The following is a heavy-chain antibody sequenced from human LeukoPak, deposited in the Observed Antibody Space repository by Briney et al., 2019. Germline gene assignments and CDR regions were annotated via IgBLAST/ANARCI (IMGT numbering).Heavy chain of an antibody. CDR1: GGSFSGYY. CDR2: INHSGST. Sequence: PSETLSLTCAVYGGSFSGYYWSWIRQPPGKGLEWIGEINHSGSTNYNPSLKSRVTISVDTSKNQFSLKLSSVTAADTAVYYCARHPLPDSGSYFEYYFDYWGQGTLVTVSS. D-gene: IGHD1-26*01. CDR3: ARHPLPDSGSYFEYYFDY. V-gene: IGHV4-34*01. J-gene: IGHJ4*02.